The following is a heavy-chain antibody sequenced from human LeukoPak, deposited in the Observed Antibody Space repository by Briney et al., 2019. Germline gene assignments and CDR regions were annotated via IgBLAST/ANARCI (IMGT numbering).Heavy chain of an antibody. CDR2: ISYDGSNK. V-gene: IGHV3-30-3*01. D-gene: IGHD3-22*01. CDR1: GFTFSTYA. CDR3: ARDRDEYYYDSSGYYSPYFQH. J-gene: IGHJ1*01. Sequence: GGSLRLSCTASGFTFSTYAMHWVRQAPGKGLEWVAVISYDGSNKYYADSVKGRFTISRDNSKNTLYLQMNSLRAEDTAVYFCARDRDEYYYDSSGYYSPYFQHWGQGTLVTVSS.